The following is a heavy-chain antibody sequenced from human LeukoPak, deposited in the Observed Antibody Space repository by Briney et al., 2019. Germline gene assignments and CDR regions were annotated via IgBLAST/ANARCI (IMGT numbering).Heavy chain of an antibody. CDR2: ISGSGGST. D-gene: IGHD4-17*01. CDR1: GFTFSSYA. CDR3: ARGRGGDYVPSRFDY. V-gene: IGHV3-23*01. J-gene: IGHJ4*02. Sequence: PGGSLRLSCAASGFTFSSYAMSWVRQAPGKGLEWVSAISGSGGSTYYADSVKGRFTISRDNSKNTLYLQMNNLRAEDTAVYYCARGRGGDYVPSRFDYWGQGTLVTVSS.